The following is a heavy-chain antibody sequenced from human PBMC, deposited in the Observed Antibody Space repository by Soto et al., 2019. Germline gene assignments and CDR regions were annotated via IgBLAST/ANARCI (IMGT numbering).Heavy chain of an antibody. CDR2: IYYSGST. Sequence: PSETLSLTCTVSGGPISSYYWGWVRQPPGKGLEWIGSIYYSGSTYYNPSLKSRVTISVDTSKNQFSLKLSSVIAADTAVYYCARRRGTYYFDYWGQGTLVTVSS. CDR1: GGPISSYY. CDR3: ARRRGTYYFDY. D-gene: IGHD3-16*01. V-gene: IGHV4-39*01. J-gene: IGHJ4*02.